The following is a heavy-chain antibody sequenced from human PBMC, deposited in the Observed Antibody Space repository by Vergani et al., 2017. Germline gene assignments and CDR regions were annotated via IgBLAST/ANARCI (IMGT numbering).Heavy chain of an antibody. CDR1: GGSISSGGYS. D-gene: IGHD1-26*01. Sequence: QLQLQESASGLVKPSQTLSLTCAVSGGSISSGGYSWSWIRQPPGKGLEWIGYIYHSGSTYYNPSLKSRVTISVDRSKNQFSLKLSSVTAADTAVYYCARDRGGSPPGYYYYMDVWGKGTTVTVSS. J-gene: IGHJ6*03. CDR3: ARDRGGSPPGYYYYMDV. CDR2: IYHSGST. V-gene: IGHV4-30-2*01.